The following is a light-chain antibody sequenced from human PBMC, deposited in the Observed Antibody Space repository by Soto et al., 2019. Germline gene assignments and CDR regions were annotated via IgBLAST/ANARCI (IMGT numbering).Light chain of an antibody. CDR2: GAS. CDR1: QSVSSN. V-gene: IGKV3-20*01. CDR3: QQYGSSPPT. J-gene: IGKJ1*01. Sequence: EIVMTQSPATLSVSQGERATLSCRASQSVSSNLAWYQQKPGQAPRLLIYGASNRATGIPDRFSGSGSGTDFTLTISRLEPEDFAVYYCQQYGSSPPTFGQGTKVDI.